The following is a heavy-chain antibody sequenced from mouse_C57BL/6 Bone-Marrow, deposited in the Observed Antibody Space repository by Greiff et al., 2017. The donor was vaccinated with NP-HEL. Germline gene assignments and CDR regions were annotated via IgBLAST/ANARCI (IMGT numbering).Heavy chain of an antibody. J-gene: IGHJ4*01. Sequence: QVQLKQPGAELVKPGASVKLSCKASGYTFTSYWMQWVKQRPGQGLEWIGEIDPADSDTNYNQKFKGKATLTVDTSSSTAYMQLSSLTSEDSAVYYCARYGNYDAMDYWGQGPSVTVSS. CDR2: IDPADSDT. V-gene: IGHV1-50*01. D-gene: IGHD2-1*01. CDR1: GYTFTSYW. CDR3: ARYGNYDAMDY.